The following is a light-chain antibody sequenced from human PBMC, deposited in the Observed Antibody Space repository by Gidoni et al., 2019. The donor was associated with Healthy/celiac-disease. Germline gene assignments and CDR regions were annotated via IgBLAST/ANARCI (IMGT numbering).Light chain of an antibody. V-gene: IGLV1-40*01. CDR3: QSYDSSLREV. CDR1: SSTIGAGYD. J-gene: IGLJ2*01. Sequence: QSVLTQPPSVPVAPGQRVTISCTGSSSTIGAGYDVHWYQQLPGTAPKLLIYGNSNRPSGVPDRFSGSKSGTSASLAITGLQAEDEADYYCQSYDSSLREVFGGGTKLTVL. CDR2: GNS.